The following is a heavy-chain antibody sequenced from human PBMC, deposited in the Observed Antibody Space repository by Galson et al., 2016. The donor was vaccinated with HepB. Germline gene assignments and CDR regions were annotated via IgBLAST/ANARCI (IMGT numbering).Heavy chain of an antibody. D-gene: IGHD3-10*01. Sequence: CAISGDSVSTNSVTWNWLRQSPSRGLEWLGRTYYRSKWNSDYVLSVKSRITINSDTSKNQFSLQLNSVTPEDTVVYYCAKDLWADYDGSGRDTQKYGMDVWGQETTVFVSS. J-gene: IGHJ6*02. V-gene: IGHV6-1*01. CDR3: AKDLWADYDGSGRDTQKYGMDV. CDR2: TYYRSKWNS. CDR1: GDSVSTNSVT.